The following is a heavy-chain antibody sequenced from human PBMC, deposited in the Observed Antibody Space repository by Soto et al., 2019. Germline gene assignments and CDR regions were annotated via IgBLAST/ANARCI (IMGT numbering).Heavy chain of an antibody. CDR2: INVYNGNT. CDR1: GYTFTSYG. CDR3: ASDNSRGEYDY. D-gene: IGHD3-10*01. J-gene: IGHJ4*02. Sequence: ASVKVSCKASGYTFTSYGISWVRQAPGQGLEWMGWINVYNGNTNYAQKLQGRVTMTTDTSTSTAYLDLRSLRSDDTAVYFCASDNSRGEYDYWGQRTLVTVSS. V-gene: IGHV1-18*01.